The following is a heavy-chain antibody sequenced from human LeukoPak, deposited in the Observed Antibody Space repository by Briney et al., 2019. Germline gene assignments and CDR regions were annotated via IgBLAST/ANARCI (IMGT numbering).Heavy chain of an antibody. CDR1: LFAFSSHL. CDR3: ARAASCGGDCSSSYLQH. CDR2: IYSDGSGT. D-gene: IGHD2-21*02. V-gene: IGHV3-74*01. J-gene: IGHJ1*01. Sequence: PGGALRLSCAASLFAFSSHLMHWVRQAPRKGLVWVSRIYSDGSGTTYGDSVKGRFPISRDNAKNHLYLQMSSLRAEDMAVYYCARAASCGGDCSSSYLQHWGQGTLVTVSS.